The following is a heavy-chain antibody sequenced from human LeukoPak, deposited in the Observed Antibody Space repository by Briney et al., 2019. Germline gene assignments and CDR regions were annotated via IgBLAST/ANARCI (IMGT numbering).Heavy chain of an antibody. J-gene: IGHJ6*04. D-gene: IGHD3-10*01. Sequence: GGSLRLSCAASRFTFSSYSMNWVRQAPGKGLEWVSSISSSGSYIYYADSVKGRFTISRDNAKNSLYLQMNSLRAEDTAVYYCVRGKANYGSGSDVWGKGTTVTVSS. V-gene: IGHV3-21*01. CDR2: ISSSGSYI. CDR3: VRGKANYGSGSDV. CDR1: RFTFSSYS.